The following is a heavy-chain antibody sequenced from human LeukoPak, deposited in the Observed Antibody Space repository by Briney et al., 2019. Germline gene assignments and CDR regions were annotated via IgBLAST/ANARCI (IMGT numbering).Heavy chain of an antibody. CDR2: INHGGGT. J-gene: IGHJ3*02. CDR3: GRGGNQRFCRGTSCYVPAFDI. CDR1: GGSFSGYY. D-gene: IGHD2-2*01. Sequence: SETLSLTCAVYGGSFSGYYWSWIRQPPEKELEWIGEINHGGGTNYNPSLESRVTISVDTSRSQFSLKLSSVTAADTAVYYCGRGGNQRFCRGTSCYVPAFDIWGKGTMVTVSS. V-gene: IGHV4-34*01.